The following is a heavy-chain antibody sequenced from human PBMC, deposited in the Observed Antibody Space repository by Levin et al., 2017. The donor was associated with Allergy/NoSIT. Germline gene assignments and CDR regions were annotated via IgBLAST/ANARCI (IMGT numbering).Heavy chain of an antibody. CDR1: GFTFSSYA. CDR2: ISGSGGST. CDR3: AKGQLTTSYYYGMDV. J-gene: IGHJ6*02. Sequence: GESLKISCAASGFTFSSYAMSWVRQAPGKGLEWVSAISGSGGSTYYADSVKGRFTISRDNSKNTLYLQMNSLRAEDTAVYYCAKGQLTTSYYYGMDVWGQGTTVTVSS. V-gene: IGHV3-23*01. D-gene: IGHD2/OR15-2a*01.